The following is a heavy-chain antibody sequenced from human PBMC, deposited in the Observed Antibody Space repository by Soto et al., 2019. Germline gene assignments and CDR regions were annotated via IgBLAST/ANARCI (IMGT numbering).Heavy chain of an antibody. Sequence: QVQLVQSGAEVKKPGASVKVSCKASGYTFTSYDINWVRQATGQGLEWMGWMHPNSGNTGYAQKFQGRVTMTRNTSISTAYSALSNLRSEDTAVYYCARERSSGWYVDYWGQGTLVTVSS. D-gene: IGHD6-19*01. CDR2: MHPNSGNT. J-gene: IGHJ4*02. CDR3: ARERSSGWYVDY. CDR1: GYTFTSYD. V-gene: IGHV1-8*01.